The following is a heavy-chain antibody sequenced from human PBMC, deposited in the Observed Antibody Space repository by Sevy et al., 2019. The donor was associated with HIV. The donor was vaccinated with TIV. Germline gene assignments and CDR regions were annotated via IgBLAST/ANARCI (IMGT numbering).Heavy chain of an antibody. CDR3: GYSEYGYDYDY. V-gene: IGHV3-15*01. J-gene: IGHJ4*02. Sequence: GGSLRLSCGASGFIFSNAWMSWVRQAPGKGLEWVGRIKSKADGGTPDYAAPVKGTFTISRDDSINTLYLQMNSLGTDDTAVYYCGYSEYGYDYDYWGQGTLVTVSS. CDR2: IKSKADGGTP. D-gene: IGHD3-16*01. CDR1: GFIFSNAW.